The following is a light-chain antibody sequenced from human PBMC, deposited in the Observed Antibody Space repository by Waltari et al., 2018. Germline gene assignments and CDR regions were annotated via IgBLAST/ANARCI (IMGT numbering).Light chain of an antibody. CDR3: SSYAGSNNVV. CDR1: SNDVGGSNY. CDR2: EVS. J-gene: IGLJ2*01. Sequence: QSALTQPPSASGSPAQSVTISCPGTSNDVGGSNYVSWYQQHPGKAPKLMIYEVSKRPSGVPDRFSGSKSGYTASLTVSGLQAEDEADYFCSSYAGSNNVVFGGGTKLTVL. V-gene: IGLV2-8*01.